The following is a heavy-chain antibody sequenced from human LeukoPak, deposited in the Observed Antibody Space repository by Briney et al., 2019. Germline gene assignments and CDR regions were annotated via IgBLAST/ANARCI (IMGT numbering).Heavy chain of an antibody. Sequence: SETLSLTCAVYGGSFSGYYWSWIRLPPGKGLEWIGEINHSGSTNYNPSLKSRVTISVDTSKNQFSLKLSSVTAADTAVYYCARGLRYFDWLLSSGDYWGQGTLVTVSS. V-gene: IGHV4-34*01. CDR1: GGSFSGYY. D-gene: IGHD3-9*01. CDR3: ARGLRYFDWLLSSGDY. J-gene: IGHJ4*02. CDR2: INHSGST.